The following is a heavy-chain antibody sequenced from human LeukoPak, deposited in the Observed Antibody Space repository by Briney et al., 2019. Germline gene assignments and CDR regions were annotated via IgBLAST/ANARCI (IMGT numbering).Heavy chain of an antibody. CDR2: IYYSGST. V-gene: IGHV4-59*08. J-gene: IGHJ4*02. CDR3: ARSSYSSILDY. Sequence: SETLSLTCTVSGGSISSYYWSWIRQPPGKGLEWIGYIYYSGSTNYNPSLKSRVTISVDTSKNQFSLELSSVTAADTAVYYCARSSYSSILDYWGQGTLVTVSS. CDR1: GGSISSYY. D-gene: IGHD6-13*01.